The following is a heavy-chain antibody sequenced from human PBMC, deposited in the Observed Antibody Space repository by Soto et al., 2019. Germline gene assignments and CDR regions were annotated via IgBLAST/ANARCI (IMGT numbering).Heavy chain of an antibody. V-gene: IGHV1-18*01. CDR3: AIDGGYSGSY. D-gene: IGHD1-26*01. CDR1: GYTFTSYG. J-gene: IGHJ4*02. Sequence: QVQLVQSGAEVKKPGASVKVSCKASGYTFTSYGISWVRQAPGQGLEWMGWISADNGNTNYAQKLQGRVTMTTDTTTTTAYMGLRSLRSADPAAYYCAIDGGYSGSYWGQGTLVTVSS. CDR2: ISADNGNT.